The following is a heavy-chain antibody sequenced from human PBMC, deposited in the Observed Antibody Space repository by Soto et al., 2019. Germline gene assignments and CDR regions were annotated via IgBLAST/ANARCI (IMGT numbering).Heavy chain of an antibody. V-gene: IGHV4-59*01. CDR1: GGSISSYY. D-gene: IGHD3-22*01. CDR2: IYYSGST. Sequence: LSLTCTVSGGSISSYYWSWIRQPPGKGLEWIGYIYYSGSTNYNPSLKSRVTISVDTSKNQFSLKLSSVTAADTAVYYCARVFNFEDSSGQYYFDYWGQGTLVTVSS. J-gene: IGHJ4*02. CDR3: ARVFNFEDSSGQYYFDY.